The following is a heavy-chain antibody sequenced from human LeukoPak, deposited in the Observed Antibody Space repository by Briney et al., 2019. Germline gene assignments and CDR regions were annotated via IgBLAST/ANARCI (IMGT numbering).Heavy chain of an antibody. J-gene: IGHJ5*02. CDR1: GGSISSSSYY. D-gene: IGHD6-19*01. Sequence: SETLSLTCTVSGGSISSSSYYWGWIRQPPGKGLEWIGSIYYSGSTYYSPSLESRVTISVDTSKNQFSLKLSSVTAADTAVYYCARQAKQWLPPGWFDPWGQGTLVTVSS. V-gene: IGHV4-39*01. CDR3: ARQAKQWLPPGWFDP. CDR2: IYYSGST.